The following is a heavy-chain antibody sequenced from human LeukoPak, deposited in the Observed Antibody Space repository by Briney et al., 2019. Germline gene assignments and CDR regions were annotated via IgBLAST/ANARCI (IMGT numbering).Heavy chain of an antibody. CDR2: IDYSGTT. D-gene: IGHD3-10*01. J-gene: IGHJ4*02. Sequence: PSETLSLTCTVSGGSISSGGYYWSWIRQHPGKGLEWIGYIDYSGTTYYNPSLKSRLTMSVDTSKNQFSPKLTSVTAADTAVYYCARDGASSGSHPHYWGQGTLVTVSS. V-gene: IGHV4-31*03. CDR3: ARDGASSGSHPHY. CDR1: GGSISSGGYY.